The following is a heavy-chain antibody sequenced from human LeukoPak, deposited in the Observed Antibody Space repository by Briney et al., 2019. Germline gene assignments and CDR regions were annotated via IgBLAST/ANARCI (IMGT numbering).Heavy chain of an antibody. Sequence: PSETLSLTCAVSGGSVSSSGYYWSWIRQPPGKGLEWIAYIYYTGRTNYNPSLKSRVTISLDTSNSQFSLKLSSVTAADTAVYYRARRIESLYYFDYWGQGTLVTVSS. D-gene: IGHD2-8*01. CDR1: GGSVSSSGYY. CDR2: IYYTGRT. CDR3: ARRIESLYYFDY. J-gene: IGHJ4*02. V-gene: IGHV4-61*08.